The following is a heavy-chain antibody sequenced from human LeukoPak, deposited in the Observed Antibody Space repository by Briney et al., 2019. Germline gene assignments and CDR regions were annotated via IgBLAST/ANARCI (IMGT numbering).Heavy chain of an antibody. CDR1: GFTFSSYE. Sequence: GGSLRLSCAASGFTFSSYEMNWVRQAPGKGLEWVSGINWNGGSTGYADSVKGRFTISRDNAKNSLYLQMNSLRAEDTALYHCARHSGWYFYYYMDVWGKGTTVTISS. J-gene: IGHJ6*03. CDR2: INWNGGST. CDR3: ARHSGWYFYYYMDV. D-gene: IGHD6-19*01. V-gene: IGHV3-20*01.